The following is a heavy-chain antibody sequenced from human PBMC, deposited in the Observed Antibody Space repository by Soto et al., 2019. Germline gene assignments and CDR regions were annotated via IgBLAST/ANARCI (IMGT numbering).Heavy chain of an antibody. J-gene: IGHJ4*02. CDR1: GYTFSNDA. Sequence: QVQLVQSGAEVKKPGTSLKVSCKASGYTFSNDAISWVRQAPGQGLEWMGWVSAYNGNTNYAQKFKGRVTMTTDTTTSTAYMEVMSLRYADAAVYFCARASRSYWNYMMYWGQGTLVTVSS. V-gene: IGHV1-18*01. D-gene: IGHD1-7*01. CDR3: ARASRSYWNYMMY. CDR2: VSAYNGNT.